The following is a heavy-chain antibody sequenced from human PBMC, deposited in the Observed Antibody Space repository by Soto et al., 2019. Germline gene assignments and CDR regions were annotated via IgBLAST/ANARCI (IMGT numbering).Heavy chain of an antibody. D-gene: IGHD3-16*01. J-gene: IGHJ4*02. CDR2: TYYDGSNN. CDR1: GFTFRSYV. V-gene: IGHV3-33*01. CDR3: ARWGTTGGLDV. Sequence: QVQLVESGGGVVQPGTSLRLSCVGSGFTFRSYVIHWVRQAPGKGLEWVALTYYDGSNNFYGDSVKGRFTISRDNSRNTVELQMDSLRLEDTALYYCARWGTTGGLDVWGQGTLVSVSS.